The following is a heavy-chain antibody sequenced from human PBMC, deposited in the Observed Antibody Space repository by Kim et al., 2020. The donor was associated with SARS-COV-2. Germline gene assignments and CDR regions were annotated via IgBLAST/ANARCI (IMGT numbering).Heavy chain of an antibody. Sequence: SETLSLTCAVYGGSFSGYYWSWIRQPPGKGLEWIGEINHSGSTNYNPSLKSRVTISVDTSKNQFSLKLSSVTAADTAVYYCARARSVPKTRNWYFDLWGRGTLVTVSS. CDR1: GGSFSGYY. CDR3: ARARSVPKTRNWYFDL. V-gene: IGHV4-34*01. J-gene: IGHJ2*01. D-gene: IGHD3-3*01. CDR2: INHSGST.